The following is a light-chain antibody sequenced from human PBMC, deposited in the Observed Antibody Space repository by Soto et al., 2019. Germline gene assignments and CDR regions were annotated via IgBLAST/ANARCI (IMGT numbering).Light chain of an antibody. Sequence: QSVLTQPASFSGSPGQSITISCTGTNSDFGSYNYVSWHQHHPCKAPKLLIYKVDDRPSGISTSFSGSQSGNTDSLTVSGLQHADEAYYVCKSYPGSNTYVFGSGTKVTV. J-gene: IGLJ1*01. V-gene: IGLV2-14*01. CDR3: KSYPGSNTYV. CDR2: KVD. CDR1: NSDFGSYNY.